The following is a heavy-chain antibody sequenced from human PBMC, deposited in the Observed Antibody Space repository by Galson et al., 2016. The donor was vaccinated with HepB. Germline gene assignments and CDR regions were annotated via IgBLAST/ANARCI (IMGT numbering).Heavy chain of an antibody. D-gene: IGHD6-13*01. V-gene: IGHV3-74*01. CDR3: TRAVYSSSWLLYYGMDV. Sequence: SLRLSCAASGFTVSSNYMSWVRPAPGKGLMWVSRISGDGNSTSYADSVKGRFTISRDNAKNTLYLQLNSLRGEDTAVYYCTRAVYSSSWLLYYGMDVWGQGTTVTVSS. CDR1: GFTVSSNY. CDR2: ISGDGNST. J-gene: IGHJ6*02.